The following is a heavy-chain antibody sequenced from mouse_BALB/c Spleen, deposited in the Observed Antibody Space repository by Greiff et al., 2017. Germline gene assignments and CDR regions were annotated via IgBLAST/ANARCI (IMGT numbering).Heavy chain of an antibody. V-gene: IGHV5-12-1*01. CDR1: GFAFSSYD. Sequence: DVMLVESGGGLVKPGGSLKLSCAASGFAFSSYDMSWVRQTPEKRLEWVAYISSGGGSTYYPDTVKGRFTISRDNAKNTLYLQMSSLKSEDTAMYYCARGRYFDYWGQGTTLTVSS. CDR3: ARGRYFDY. CDR2: ISSGGGST. J-gene: IGHJ2*01.